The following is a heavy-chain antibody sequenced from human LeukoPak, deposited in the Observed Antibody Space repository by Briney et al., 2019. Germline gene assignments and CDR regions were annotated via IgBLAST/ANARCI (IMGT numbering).Heavy chain of an antibody. Sequence: SETLSLTCAVSGGSSSSYYWSWIRQPAGKGLEWVGRMYNSGETNYNPTLKSRITISLDTSKNQFSLSLSSVTAADTAVYYCAAGPESTALMKWGQVTLVTVAS. CDR1: GGSSSSYY. J-gene: IGHJ4*02. D-gene: IGHD5-18*01. V-gene: IGHV4-4*07. CDR3: AAGPESTALMK. CDR2: MYNSGET.